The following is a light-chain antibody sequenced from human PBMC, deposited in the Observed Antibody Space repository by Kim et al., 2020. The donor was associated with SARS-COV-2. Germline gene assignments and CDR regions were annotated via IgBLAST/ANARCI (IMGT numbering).Light chain of an antibody. Sequence: AIRITQSPSSLSASTGDRVTITCRASQGISSYLAWYQQKPGKAPKLLIYAASTLQSGVPSRFSGSGSGTDFTLTISCLQSEDFATYYCQQYYSYPRCTFGGGTKVDIK. J-gene: IGKJ4*01. CDR2: AAS. CDR3: QQYYSYPRCT. V-gene: IGKV1-8*01. CDR1: QGISSY.